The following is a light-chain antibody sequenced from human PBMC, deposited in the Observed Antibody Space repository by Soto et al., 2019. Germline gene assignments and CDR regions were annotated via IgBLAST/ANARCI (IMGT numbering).Light chain of an antibody. J-gene: IGKJ2*01. V-gene: IGKV3-20*01. CDR3: QQYGSSPYT. CDR2: VTS. CDR1: QSVSSSY. Sequence: EIVLTQSPGTLSLSPGERATLSCRASQSVSSSYLAWYQQKPGQAPRLLIYVTSNRATGIPDRFSGSGSGTDLTLTISRLEPEDCAIYYCQQYGSSPYTFGQETKLKSK.